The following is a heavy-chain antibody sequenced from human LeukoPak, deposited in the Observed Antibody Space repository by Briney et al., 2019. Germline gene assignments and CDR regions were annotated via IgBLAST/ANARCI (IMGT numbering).Heavy chain of an antibody. Sequence: ASVKVSCKASGYTFTSYAMHWVRQAPGQRLEWMGWINAGNGNTEYSQKFQGRVTITRDTSASTAYMELSSLRSEDTAVYYCARDPGSWRNWFDPWGQGTLVTVSS. D-gene: IGHD3-10*01. V-gene: IGHV1-3*01. CDR3: ARDPGSWRNWFDP. CDR2: INAGNGNT. J-gene: IGHJ5*02. CDR1: GYTFTSYA.